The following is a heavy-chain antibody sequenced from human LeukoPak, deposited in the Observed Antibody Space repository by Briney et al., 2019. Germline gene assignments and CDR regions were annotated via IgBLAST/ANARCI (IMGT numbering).Heavy chain of an antibody. CDR1: GGSISSGDYY. Sequence: PSQTLSLTCTVSGGSISSGDYYWSWIRQPPGTGLEWIGYISSSGSTYYNPSLKSRVTISVDTSKNQFSLKLSSVTAADTAVYYCARGFVARRAYWYFDLWGRGTLVTVSS. V-gene: IGHV4-30-4*08. D-gene: IGHD2-15*01. CDR2: ISSSGST. CDR3: ARGFVARRAYWYFDL. J-gene: IGHJ2*01.